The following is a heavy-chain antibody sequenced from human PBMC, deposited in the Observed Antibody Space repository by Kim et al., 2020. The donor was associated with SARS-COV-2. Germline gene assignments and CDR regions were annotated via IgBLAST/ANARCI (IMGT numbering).Heavy chain of an antibody. CDR1: GGSISSYY. V-gene: IGHV4-4*07. J-gene: IGHJ5*02. CDR3: ARDSYGDYFRAVSVVWFDP. CDR2: IYTSGST. D-gene: IGHD4-17*01. Sequence: SETLSLTCTVSGGSISSYYWSWIRQPAGKGLEWIGRIYTSGSTNYNPSLKSRVTMSVDTSKNQFSLKLSSVTAADTAVYYCARDSYGDYFRAVSVVWFDPWGQGTLVTVSS.